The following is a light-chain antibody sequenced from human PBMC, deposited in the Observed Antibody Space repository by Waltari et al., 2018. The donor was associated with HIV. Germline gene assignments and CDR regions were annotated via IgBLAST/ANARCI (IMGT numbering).Light chain of an antibody. V-gene: IGLV3-19*01. J-gene: IGLJ1*01. CDR3: NSRDSSGHHLV. CDR2: GDN. CDR1: SLRSYY. Sequence: SSELTQDPAVSVALGQTVRITCLGASLRSYYASWYQQKPGQAPLLVVYGDNKRPSGIPDRFSGSSSGNTASLTITGAQAEDEADYYCNSRDSSGHHLVFAAATTVTVL.